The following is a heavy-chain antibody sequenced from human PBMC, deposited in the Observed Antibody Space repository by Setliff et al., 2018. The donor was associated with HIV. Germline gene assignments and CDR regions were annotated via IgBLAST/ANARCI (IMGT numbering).Heavy chain of an antibody. CDR1: GYSFSTYW. J-gene: IGHJ6*03. CDR2: IYPGDSDT. Sequence: GESLKISCKGSGYSFSTYWIGWVRQMPGKGLEWMGIIYPGDSDTTYSPSFQGQVTISADKSISTAYLQWSSLKASDTAMYYCARHTRQLEFLEWLSPHYYHYSYMDVWGKGTTVTVSS. D-gene: IGHD3-3*01. V-gene: IGHV5-51*01. CDR3: ARHTRQLEFLEWLSPHYYHYSYMDV.